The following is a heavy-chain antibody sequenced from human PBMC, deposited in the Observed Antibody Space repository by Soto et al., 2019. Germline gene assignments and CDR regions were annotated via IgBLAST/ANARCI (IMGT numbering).Heavy chain of an antibody. Sequence: QVQLQESGPGLVKPSQTLSLTCTVSGGSISSGDYYWSWIRQPPGKGLEWIGYIYYSGSTYYNPSLKSRVTISVDTSKNQFSLKLSSVTAADTAVYYGARGIDGDYGGGYGMDVWGQGTTVTVSS. D-gene: IGHD4-17*01. J-gene: IGHJ6*02. CDR2: IYYSGST. V-gene: IGHV4-30-4*01. CDR3: ARGIDGDYGGGYGMDV. CDR1: GGSISSGDYY.